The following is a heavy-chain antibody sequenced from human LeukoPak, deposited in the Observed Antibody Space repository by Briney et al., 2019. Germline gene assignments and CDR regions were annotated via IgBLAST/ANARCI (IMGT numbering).Heavy chain of an antibody. D-gene: IGHD1-26*01. CDR1: GYTFTGYY. J-gene: IGHJ4*02. CDR2: INPNSGGT. V-gene: IGHV1-2*02. Sequence: ASVKVSCKASGYTFTGYYMHWVRQAPGQGLEWMGWINPNSGGTNYAQKFQGRVTMTRDTSISTAYMELSRLRSDDTAVYYCARKRYSGSYVDYWGQGTLVTVSS. CDR3: ARKRYSGSYVDY.